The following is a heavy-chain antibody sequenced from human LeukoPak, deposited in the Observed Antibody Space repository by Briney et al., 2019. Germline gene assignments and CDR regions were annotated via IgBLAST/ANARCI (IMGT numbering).Heavy chain of an antibody. Sequence: SETLSLTCTVSGGSVSSYYWSWIRQPPGKGLEWIAYISVIGSINYNPSLKSRVTISLDTSKNQFSLKLSSVTAADTAVYYCAGHHPRNTVDFWGQGTLVTVSS. CDR1: GGSVSSYY. J-gene: IGHJ4*02. CDR2: ISVIGSI. V-gene: IGHV4-59*08. D-gene: IGHD2/OR15-2a*01. CDR3: AGHHPRNTVDF.